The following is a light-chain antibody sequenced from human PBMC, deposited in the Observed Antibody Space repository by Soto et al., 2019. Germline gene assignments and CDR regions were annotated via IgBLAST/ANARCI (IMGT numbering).Light chain of an antibody. V-gene: IGKV3-11*01. CDR3: QQRSNWPRT. CDR2: DAS. Sequence: EIVLTQSPATLSLSPGERATLSCRASQSVSTYLAWYQQKPGQAPRLLIYDASNRATGIPARFSGSGSGTDFILTISSLEPEGFAVYYCQQRSNWPRTFGQGTKVEI. J-gene: IGKJ1*01. CDR1: QSVSTY.